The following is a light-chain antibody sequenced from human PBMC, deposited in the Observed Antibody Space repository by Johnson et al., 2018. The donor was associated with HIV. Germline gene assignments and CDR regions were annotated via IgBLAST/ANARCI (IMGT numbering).Light chain of an antibody. Sequence: QSVLTQPPSVSAAPGQKVTISCSGSSSNIGNSYVSWYQQLPGTAPKLLIYDNNKRPSGIPDRFSGSKSGTSATLGITGLQTGDEADYYCGTWGGVFGTGTKVT. J-gene: IGLJ1*01. CDR2: DNN. CDR3: GTWGGV. V-gene: IGLV1-51*01. CDR1: SSNIGNSY.